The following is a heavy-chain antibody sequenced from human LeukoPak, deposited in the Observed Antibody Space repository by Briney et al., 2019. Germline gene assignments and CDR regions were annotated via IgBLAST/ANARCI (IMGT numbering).Heavy chain of an antibody. Sequence: ASVNVSCKASGYNFTDYYIHWIRQAPGQGLEWMGWINPETGDTNYAQKFQDRVTLTRDTSLITFYMALSSLRSDDTAMYYCARGAKAFWGQGTLVTASS. CDR1: GYNFTDYY. V-gene: IGHV1-2*02. CDR2: INPETGDT. CDR3: ARGAKAF. J-gene: IGHJ4*02.